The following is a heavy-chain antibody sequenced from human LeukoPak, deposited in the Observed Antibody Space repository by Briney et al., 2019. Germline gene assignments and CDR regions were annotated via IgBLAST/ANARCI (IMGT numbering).Heavy chain of an antibody. J-gene: IGHJ4*02. CDR1: GFTFINYG. CDR3: ARVSPEIVVVTGTGAPDY. D-gene: IGHD2-21*02. Sequence: GGSLKISCAASGFTFINYGMHWVRQAPGKGLEWVAVIWYDGSKKYYADSVKGRFTISRDNSKNTVYLQMNSLRAEDTAVYYCARVSPEIVVVTGTGAPDYWGQGTLVTVSS. V-gene: IGHV3-33*01. CDR2: IWYDGSKK.